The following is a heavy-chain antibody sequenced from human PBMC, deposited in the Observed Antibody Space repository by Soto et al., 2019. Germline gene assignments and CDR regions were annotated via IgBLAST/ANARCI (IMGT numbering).Heavy chain of an antibody. CDR2: IYYSGST. CDR3: ARVNFSYYDSSGIYGSWFDP. V-gene: IGHV4-30-4*01. J-gene: IGHJ5*02. Sequence: PSETLSLTCTVSGGSISSGDYYWSWIRQPPGKGLEWIGYIYYSGSTYYNPSLKSRVTISVDTSKNQFSLKLSSVTAADTAVYYCARVNFSYYDSSGIYGSWFDPWGQGTLVTVSS. CDR1: GGSISSGDYY. D-gene: IGHD3-22*01.